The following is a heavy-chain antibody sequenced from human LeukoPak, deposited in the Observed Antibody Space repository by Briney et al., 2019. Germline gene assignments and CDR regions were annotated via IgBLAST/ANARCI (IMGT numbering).Heavy chain of an antibody. CDR2: MNPNSGNT. J-gene: IGHJ5*02. Sequence: ASVKVSCKASGYTFTSYDINWVRQATGQGLEWMGWMNPNSGNTGYAQKFQGRVTMTRNTSISTAYMELSSLRSEDTAVYYCARRRAYRVVVIPSYWFDPWGQGTLVTVSS. CDR3: ARRRAYRVVVIPSYWFDP. D-gene: IGHD3-22*01. CDR1: GYTFTSYD. V-gene: IGHV1-8*01.